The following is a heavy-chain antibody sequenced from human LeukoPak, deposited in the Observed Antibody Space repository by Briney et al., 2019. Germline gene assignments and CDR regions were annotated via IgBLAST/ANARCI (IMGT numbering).Heavy chain of an antibody. CDR1: GDSINSGGYY. V-gene: IGHV4-31*03. CDR2: IQYSGST. CDR3: ARLAMVRGLDI. J-gene: IGHJ3*02. Sequence: SETLSLTFSVSGDSINSGGYYWNWIRQFPGKGLEWIGYIQYSGSTHYNTSLKNRVTISLDTSKTQFSLKMTSLTAADTAVYYCARLAMVRGLDIWGQGTMVIVSS. D-gene: IGHD3-10*01.